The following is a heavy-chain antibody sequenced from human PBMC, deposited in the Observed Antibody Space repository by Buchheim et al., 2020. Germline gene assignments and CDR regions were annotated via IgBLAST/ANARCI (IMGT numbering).Heavy chain of an antibody. CDR1: GFSFNTYA. CDR3: ARYGITGRLDQ. Sequence: EVQLLESGGDLVQPGGSLRLSCAASGFSFNTYAMSWVRRAPGKGLEWVSTLNTGGSTYYADSVRGRFTISSDSSKTTLFLPMHSLRAEDTAVYYCARYGITGRLDQWGQGTL. CDR2: LNTGGST. J-gene: IGHJ4*02. D-gene: IGHD1-14*01. V-gene: IGHV3-23*01.